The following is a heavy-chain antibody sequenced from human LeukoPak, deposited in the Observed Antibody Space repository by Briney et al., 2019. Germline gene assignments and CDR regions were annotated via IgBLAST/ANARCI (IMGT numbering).Heavy chain of an antibody. D-gene: IGHD4-23*01. V-gene: IGHV1-2*02. CDR1: GYTFTSYY. CDR2: INPNSGGT. CDR3: ARIMTTVVTDAFDI. J-gene: IGHJ3*02. Sequence: ASVKVSCKASGYTFTSYYMHWVRQAPGQGLERMGWINPNSGGTNYAQKFQGRVTMTRDTSISTAYMELSRLTSDHTAVYYCARIMTTVVTDAFDISGQGTMVTVSS.